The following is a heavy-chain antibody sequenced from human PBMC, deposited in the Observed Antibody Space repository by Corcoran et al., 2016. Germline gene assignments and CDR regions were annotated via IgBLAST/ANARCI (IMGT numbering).Heavy chain of an antibody. CDR1: GYSISSGYY. CDR3: AGGSAGYGYVSDY. Sequence: QVQLQESGPGLVKPSETLSLTCTVSGYSISSGYYWGWIRQPPGKGLEWIGSIYHSGSTYFNPSLQSRVTISVDTSKNQFSLKLRSVTAADTAVDYCAGGSAGYGYVSDYWGQGSLVTVSS. V-gene: IGHV4-38-2*02. D-gene: IGHD3-10*02. CDR2: IYHSGST. J-gene: IGHJ4*02.